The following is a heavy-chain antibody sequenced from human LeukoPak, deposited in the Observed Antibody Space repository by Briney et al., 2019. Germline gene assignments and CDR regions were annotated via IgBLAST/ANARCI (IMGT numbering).Heavy chain of an antibody. V-gene: IGHV4-39*07. CDR1: ADSITITNYD. CDR3: ARGLLPDAFDI. CDR2: IYYSGST. Sequence: SQTLSLTCTVYADSITITNYDWGWIRQPPGKGQEWIGSIYYSGSTYYNPSLKSRVIISVDTSKNQFSLMLSSVTAADTAVYYCARGLLPDAFDIWGQGTMVTVSS. D-gene: IGHD2-15*01. J-gene: IGHJ3*02.